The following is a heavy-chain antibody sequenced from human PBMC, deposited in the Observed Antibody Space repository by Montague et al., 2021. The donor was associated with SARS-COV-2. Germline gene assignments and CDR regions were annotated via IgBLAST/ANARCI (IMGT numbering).Heavy chain of an antibody. Sequence: SETLSLTCAVNGGSFSGYYWSWIRQPPGKGLEWIGEINHSGSINYNPSLKSRVTISVDTSKNQFSLKVSSVTAADTAVYYCARGAWWLRAFDQWGRGTLVTVSS. CDR1: GGSFSGYY. V-gene: IGHV4-34*01. CDR2: INHSGSI. J-gene: IGHJ4*02. CDR3: ARGAWWLRAFDQ. D-gene: IGHD5-12*01.